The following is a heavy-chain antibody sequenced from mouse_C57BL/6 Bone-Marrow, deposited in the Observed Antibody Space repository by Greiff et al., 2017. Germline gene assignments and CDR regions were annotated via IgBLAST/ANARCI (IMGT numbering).Heavy chain of an antibody. CDR3: ARGGYYAWFAY. CDR2: IYHGDGDT. V-gene: IGHV1-82*01. Sequence: VQLKQSGPELVKPGASVKISCTASGYAISSSWMYWVKQRPGKGLEGIGRIYHGDGDTNYTGKFKGRATLTAAKSSSTAYMQLSSLTSEDSAVYFCARGGYYAWFAYWGQGTLVTVSA. D-gene: IGHD2-3*01. CDR1: GYAISSSW. J-gene: IGHJ3*01.